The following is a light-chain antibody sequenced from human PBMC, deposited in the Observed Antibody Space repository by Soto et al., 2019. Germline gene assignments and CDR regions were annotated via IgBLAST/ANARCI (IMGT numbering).Light chain of an antibody. V-gene: IGKV1-17*01. CDR3: LQYNSYPRT. J-gene: IGKJ1*01. CDR2: AAS. Sequence: DIQMTQSPSSLSASVGDRVTITCRASQGIRNDLNWYQQKAGKAPKHLTDAASRLQSGVPSRFSGSGSGTDFSFTISSLQPEDFATYYCLQYNSYPRTFGPGTKVDIK. CDR1: QGIRND.